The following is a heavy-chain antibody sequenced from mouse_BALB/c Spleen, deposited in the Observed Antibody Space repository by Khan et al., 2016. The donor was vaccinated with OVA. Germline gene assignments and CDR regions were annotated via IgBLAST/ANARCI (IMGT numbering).Heavy chain of an antibody. V-gene: IGHV9-3-1*01. CDR2: INTYTGEA. CDR3: SRSNGNYWFAY. Sequence: QIQLVQSGPELKKPGETVKISCKASGYTLIDYGMNWVKQAPGKGLKWMGWINTYTGEATYADDFKGRFAFSLETSASTAYLQINNLKTEDTATXFCSRSNGNYWFAYWGQGTLVTVSA. J-gene: IGHJ3*01. D-gene: IGHD2-1*01. CDR1: GYTLIDYG.